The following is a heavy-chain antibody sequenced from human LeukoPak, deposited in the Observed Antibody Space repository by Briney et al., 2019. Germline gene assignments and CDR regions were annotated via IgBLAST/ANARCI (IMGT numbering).Heavy chain of an antibody. V-gene: IGHV4-59*01. D-gene: IGHD6-13*01. CDR1: GGSMSGYF. CDR2: VYYSGST. CDR3: ARSITSSWYGDFQH. J-gene: IGHJ1*01. Sequence: SETLSLTCTVSGGSMSGYFWSWIRQPPGKGLEWIGYVYYSGSTNYNPSLKSRVTISVDTSKNQFSLKLSSVTAADTAVYYCARSITSSWYGDFQHWGQGTLVTVSS.